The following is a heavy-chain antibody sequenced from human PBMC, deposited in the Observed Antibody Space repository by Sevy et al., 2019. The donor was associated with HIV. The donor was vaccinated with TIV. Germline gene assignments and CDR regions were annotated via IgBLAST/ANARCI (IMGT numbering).Heavy chain of an antibody. CDR1: GFTFSSYE. D-gene: IGHD3-16*01. CDR3: ARVTVVYTPRGSMIASGAFDI. V-gene: IGHV3-48*03. CDR2: ISTSGSIK. Sequence: GGSLRLSCAASGFTFSSYEMNWVRQAPGKGLEWVSYISTSGSIKYYGDSVKGRFTISRDNAKKSLYLQMNSLRAEDTAVYYCARVTVVYTPRGSMIASGAFDIWGQGTMVTVSS. J-gene: IGHJ3*02.